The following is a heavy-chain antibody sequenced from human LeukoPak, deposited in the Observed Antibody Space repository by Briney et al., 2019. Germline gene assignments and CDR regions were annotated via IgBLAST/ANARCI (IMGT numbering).Heavy chain of an antibody. Sequence: SETLSLTCTVSGGSISSGDYYWSWVRQPPGKGLEWIGYIYYSGSTNYNPSLKSRVTISVDTSKNQFSLKLSSVTAADTAVYYCARDRLGLRWSLYYYYGMDVWGQGTTVTVSS. CDR1: GGSISSGDYY. D-gene: IGHD4-23*01. CDR3: ARDRLGLRWSLYYYYGMDV. CDR2: IYYSGST. J-gene: IGHJ6*02. V-gene: IGHV4-61*08.